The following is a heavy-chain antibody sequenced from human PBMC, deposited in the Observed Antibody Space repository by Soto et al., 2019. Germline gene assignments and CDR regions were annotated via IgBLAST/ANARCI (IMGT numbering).Heavy chain of an antibody. Sequence: TSQTLPLTSTVFGGTVSSRSYHWICIRQPPGKGLEWIGYIYYSGCSNYNPSLKSRLTISVDRSKNQFTLQLTSVTVADTAVYYCATSYGNAWYTYWGQRTQVTVSS. CDR1: GGTVSSRSYH. CDR2: IYYSGCS. CDR3: ATSYGNAWYTY. D-gene: IGHD6-13*01. J-gene: IGHJ4*02. V-gene: IGHV4-61*01.